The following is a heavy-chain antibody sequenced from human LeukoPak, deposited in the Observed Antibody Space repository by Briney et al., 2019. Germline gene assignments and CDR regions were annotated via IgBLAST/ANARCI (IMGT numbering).Heavy chain of an antibody. V-gene: IGHV4-38-2*02. CDR2: IFYSGKT. J-gene: IGHJ4*02. CDR3: ARDRASTPLQIDPFDF. Sequence: SETLSLTCGVSGSYISSGYYWGWIRQPPGKGLEWIASIFYSGKTYYNPSLKSRVTISADTSKNQFSLRLDSLIAADTAVYYCARDRASTPLQIDPFDFWGQGILVTVSS. CDR1: GSYISSGYY. D-gene: IGHD2-15*01.